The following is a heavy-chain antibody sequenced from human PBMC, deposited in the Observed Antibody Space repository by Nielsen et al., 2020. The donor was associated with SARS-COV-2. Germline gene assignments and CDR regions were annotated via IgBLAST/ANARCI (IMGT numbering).Heavy chain of an antibody. CDR3: AREYSRSGNWFDP. V-gene: IGHV5-51*01. CDR2: IYPGDSDT. J-gene: IGHJ5*02. CDR1: GYKFASFW. D-gene: IGHD6-6*01. Sequence: GGSLRLSCKASGYKFASFWIGWARQMPGKGLEWVGIIYPGDSDTRYSPSFQGRVTISVDKSISTAYLQWSSLKASDTAMYYCAREYSRSGNWFDPWGQGSLVTVSS.